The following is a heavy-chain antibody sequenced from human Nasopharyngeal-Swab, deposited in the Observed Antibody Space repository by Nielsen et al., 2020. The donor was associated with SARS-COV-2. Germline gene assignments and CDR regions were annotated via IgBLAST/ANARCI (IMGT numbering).Heavy chain of an antibody. CDR3: AKDQTRGNGYTPPDY. CDR2: ISGSGVSS. J-gene: IGHJ4*02. CDR1: GFTFSSYV. V-gene: IGHV3-23*01. Sequence: GESLKISCAASGFTFSSYVISWVRQASGKGPEWVSGISGSGVSSNYADSVKGRFTISRDNSKNTLYLQMNSLRAEDTAVYYCAKDQTRGNGYTPPDYWGQGTLVTVSS. D-gene: IGHD5-18*01.